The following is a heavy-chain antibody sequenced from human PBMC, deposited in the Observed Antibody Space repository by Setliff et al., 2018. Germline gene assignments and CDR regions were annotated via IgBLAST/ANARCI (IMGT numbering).Heavy chain of an antibody. CDR2: IIPIFGTA. D-gene: IGHD3-3*01. CDR3: ARSRSNFWSGYFNWFDP. Sequence: SVKVSCKASGYTFTSYAISWVRQAPGQGLEWMGRIIPIFGTANYAQKFQGRVTITADKSTSTAYMELSSLRSEDTAVYYCARSRSNFWSGYFNWFDPWGQGTLVTVSS. V-gene: IGHV1-69*06. CDR1: GYTFTSYA. J-gene: IGHJ5*02.